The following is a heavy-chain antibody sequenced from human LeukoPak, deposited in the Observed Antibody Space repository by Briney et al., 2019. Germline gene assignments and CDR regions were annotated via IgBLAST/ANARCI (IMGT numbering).Heavy chain of an antibody. Sequence: ASVKVSCKASGYTFTSYGISWVRQAPGQGLEWMGWMNPNSGNTGYAQKFQGRVTMTRNTSISTAYMELSSLRSEDTAVYYCASSGGGSGWSYFDYWGQGTLVTVSS. D-gene: IGHD6-19*01. CDR2: MNPNSGNT. CDR3: ASSGGGSGWSYFDY. V-gene: IGHV1-8*02. CDR1: GYTFTSYG. J-gene: IGHJ4*02.